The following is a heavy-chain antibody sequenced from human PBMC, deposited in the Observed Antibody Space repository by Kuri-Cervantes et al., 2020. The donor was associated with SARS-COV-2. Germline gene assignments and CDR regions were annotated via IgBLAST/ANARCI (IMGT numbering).Heavy chain of an antibody. CDR3: ARDRELELHYYYYYMDV. Sequence: SETLSLTCAVYGGSFSGYYWSWIRQPPGKGLEWIGEINHSGSTNYNPSLKSRVTISVDTSKNPFSLKLSSVTAADTAVYYCARDRELELHYYYYYMDVWGKGTTVTVSS. CDR2: INHSGST. V-gene: IGHV4-34*01. D-gene: IGHD1-7*01. CDR1: GGSFSGYY. J-gene: IGHJ6*03.